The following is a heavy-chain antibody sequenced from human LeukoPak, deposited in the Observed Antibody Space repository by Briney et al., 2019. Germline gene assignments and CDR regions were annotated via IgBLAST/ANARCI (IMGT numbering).Heavy chain of an antibody. Sequence: GGSLRLSCAASGFTFSLYAMNWVRQAPGKGLEWVSYINDESSDIHYTGSVRGRFTISRDDARQTLYLQLSSLRVEDTAVYYCARDTFQPGLIDCWGQGTLVTVSS. CDR3: ARDTFQPGLIDC. V-gene: IGHV3-21*05. D-gene: IGHD2-2*01. CDR2: INDESSDI. CDR1: GFTFSLYA. J-gene: IGHJ4*02.